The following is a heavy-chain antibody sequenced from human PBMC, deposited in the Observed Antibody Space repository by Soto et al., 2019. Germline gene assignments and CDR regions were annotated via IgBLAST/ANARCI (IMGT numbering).Heavy chain of an antibody. D-gene: IGHD3-3*01. J-gene: IGHJ4*02. CDR2: IYWNDDK. CDR1: GCSRSSSVVV. Sequence: SGPTLGTHTQTLTLTCAFCGCSRSSSVVVVGCIGHHPGKALEWLALIYWNDDKRYSPSLKSRLTITKDTSKNQVVLTMTNMDPVDTATYYCAHSTNFGVVITSFDYWGQGTLVTVSS. V-gene: IGHV2-5*01. CDR3: AHSTNFGVVITSFDY.